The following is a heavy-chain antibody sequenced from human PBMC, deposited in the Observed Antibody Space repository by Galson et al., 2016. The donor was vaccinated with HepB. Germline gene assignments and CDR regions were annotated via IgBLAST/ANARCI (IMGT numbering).Heavy chain of an antibody. D-gene: IGHD6-13*01. CDR2: IKQDGSEK. V-gene: IGHV3-7*01. CDR1: GFSFRSYW. CDR3: VRTRVYSADGTDYEAFDI. J-gene: IGHJ3*02. Sequence: SLRLSCAASGFSFRSYWMNWVRQAPGKGLEWVANIKQDGSEKDYVGSVKGRFTISRDNAKNSLFLQMNNLRGEDTAVYYCVRTRVYSADGTDYEAFDIWGQGTMVTVS.